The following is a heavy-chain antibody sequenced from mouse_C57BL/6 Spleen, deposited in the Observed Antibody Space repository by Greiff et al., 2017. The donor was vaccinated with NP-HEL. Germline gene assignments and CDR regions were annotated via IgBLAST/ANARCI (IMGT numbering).Heavy chain of an antibody. D-gene: IGHD1-2*01. CDR1: GFTFSSYA. J-gene: IGHJ1*03. CDR2: ISSGGDYI. V-gene: IGHV5-9-1*02. Sequence: EVHLVESGEGLVKPGGSLKLSCAASGFTFSSYAMSWVRQTPEKRLEWVAYISSGGDYIYYADTVKGRFTISRDNARNTLYLQMSSLKSEDTAMYYCTREGSAPNWYFDVWGTGTTVTVSS. CDR3: TREGSAPNWYFDV.